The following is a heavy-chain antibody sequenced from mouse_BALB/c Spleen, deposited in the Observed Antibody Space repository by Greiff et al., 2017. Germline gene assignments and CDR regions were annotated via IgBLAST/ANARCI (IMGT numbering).Heavy chain of an antibody. CDR2: IYPGNVNT. Sequence: VQLQQSGPELVKPGASVRISCKASGYTFTSYYIHWVKQRPGQGLEWIGWIYPGNVNTKYNEKFKGKATLTADKSSSTAYMQLSSLTSEDSAVYFCARGGVYYDYDLDYWGQGTTLTVSS. V-gene: IGHV1S56*01. D-gene: IGHD2-4*01. CDR1: GYTFTSYY. CDR3: ARGGVYYDYDLDY. J-gene: IGHJ2*01.